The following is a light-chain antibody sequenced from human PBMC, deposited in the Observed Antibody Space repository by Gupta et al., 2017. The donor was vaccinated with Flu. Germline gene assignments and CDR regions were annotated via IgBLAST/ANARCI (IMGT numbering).Light chain of an antibody. CDR2: GAS. V-gene: IGKV4-1*01. CDR3: QQYCSSPQS. CDR1: YSSVHRSDNSSS. J-gene: IGKJ4*01. Sequence: NCKSIYSSVHRSDNSSSLAWYQQKPGQAPKLLIYGASVRESGVPDRFSGSGSETDFTLTISRLQAEDVALYYCQQYCSSPQSFGRGTKVEIK.